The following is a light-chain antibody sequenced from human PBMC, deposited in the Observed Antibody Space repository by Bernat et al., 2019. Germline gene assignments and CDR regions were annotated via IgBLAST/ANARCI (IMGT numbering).Light chain of an antibody. CDR2: KAS. CDR3: QQYNSYPGT. V-gene: IGKV1-5*03. J-gene: IGKJ2*01. CDR1: QSISSW. Sequence: DIQMTQSPSTLSASVGDRVIITCRASQSISSWLAWYQQKPGKAPKLLIYKASCLESGVPSRFSGSGSGTEFTLTISSLQPDDFATYYCQQYNSYPGTFGQGTQLEIK.